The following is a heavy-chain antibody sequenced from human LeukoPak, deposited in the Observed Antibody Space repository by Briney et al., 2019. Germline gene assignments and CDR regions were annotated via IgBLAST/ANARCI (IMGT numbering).Heavy chain of an antibody. Sequence: NTSETLSLTCTVSGGSFSSGGYYWSWIRQHPGKGLECIGYIYYSGSTYYNPSLRSRVAISVDTSKNQFPLKLSSVTAADTAVYYCARSDGYNFDYWGQGTLVTVSS. CDR1: GGSFSSGGYY. J-gene: IGHJ4*02. D-gene: IGHD5-24*01. V-gene: IGHV4-31*03. CDR3: ARSDGYNFDY. CDR2: IYYSGST.